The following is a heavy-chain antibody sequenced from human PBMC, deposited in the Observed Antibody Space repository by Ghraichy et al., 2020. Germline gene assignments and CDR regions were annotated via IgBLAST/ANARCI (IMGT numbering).Heavy chain of an antibody. Sequence: SETLSLTCTVSGGSISGYYWSWIRQPPGKGLEWIGHIHYSGNTNYNPSLKSRVTMSVDTSKNQFSLILNSMTAADTAVYYCARVNGWTPTRSRKYDYWGQGTLVTVSS. CDR1: GGSISGYY. CDR2: IHYSGNT. J-gene: IGHJ4*02. D-gene: IGHD2-8*01. CDR3: ARVNGWTPTRSRKYDY. V-gene: IGHV4-59*01.